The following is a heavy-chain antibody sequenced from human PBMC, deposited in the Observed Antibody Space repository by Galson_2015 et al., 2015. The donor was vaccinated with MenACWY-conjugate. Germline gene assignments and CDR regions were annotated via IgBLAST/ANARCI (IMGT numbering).Heavy chain of an antibody. V-gene: IGHV3-53*01. CDR1: GFTVSSSY. CDR2: IYSDGST. D-gene: IGHD1-1*01. J-gene: IGHJ6*02. Sequence: SLRLSCAVSGFTVSSSYMTWVRQAPGKGLEWVSVIYSDGSTYNADSVKGRFTISRDNSKNTVFLQMTSLRAEDTAMYYCARDSRATAVRGRNNRKTFADFYGTDVWHQGTKLIVAS. CDR3: ARDSRATAVRGRNNRKTFADFYGTDV.